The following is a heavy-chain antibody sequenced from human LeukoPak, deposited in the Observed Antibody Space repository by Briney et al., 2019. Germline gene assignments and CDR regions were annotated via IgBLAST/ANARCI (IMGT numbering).Heavy chain of an antibody. D-gene: IGHD5-24*01. J-gene: IGHJ4*01. CDR2: ISSIGGSI. V-gene: IGHV3-64*01. Sequence: GGSLRLSCAASGFTFSSYAMHWVRQAPGKGLEYVSSISSIGGSISYANSVKGRFTISRDNSKNSLYLQMDSLTTEDMAVYYCARDFGQLHYFFDNWGPGTLVTVSS. CDR1: GFTFSSYA. CDR3: ARDFGQLHYFFDN.